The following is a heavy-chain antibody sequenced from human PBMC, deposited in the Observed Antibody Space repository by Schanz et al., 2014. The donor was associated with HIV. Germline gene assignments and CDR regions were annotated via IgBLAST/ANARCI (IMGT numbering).Heavy chain of an antibody. D-gene: IGHD3-10*01. V-gene: IGHV3-9*01. CDR2: FSGSAGST. J-gene: IGHJ5*01. CDR1: GFFLDDYA. CDR3: ARDRGYYGSGSHNWFDS. Sequence: EVQLVESGGGLVQPGRSLRLSCATSGFFLDDYAMHWVRQAPGKGLEWVSGFSGSAGSTYYADSVKGRFTISRDNSKNTLYLQMNTLRAEDTAIYYCARDRGYYGSGSHNWFDSWGQGTLVSVSS.